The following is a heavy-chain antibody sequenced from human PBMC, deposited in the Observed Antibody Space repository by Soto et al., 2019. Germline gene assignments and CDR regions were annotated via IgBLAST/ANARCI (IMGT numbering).Heavy chain of an antibody. CDR3: AREPSI. CDR2: IYYRGST. J-gene: IGHJ4*02. V-gene: IGHV4-31*03. CDR1: GGSISSGGYY. Sequence: QVQLQESGTGLVKPSQTLSLTCTVSGGSISSGGYYWTWISQHPGKGLEWIGYIYYRGSTYYNTSIKCRGTISVDTSKNLFSLNRSCVTAADTAVYYCAREPSIWGQGTLVTVSS.